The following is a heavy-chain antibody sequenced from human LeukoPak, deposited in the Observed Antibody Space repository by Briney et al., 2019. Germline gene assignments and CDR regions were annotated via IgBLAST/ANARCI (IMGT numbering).Heavy chain of an antibody. CDR3: AKEELRYFAY. D-gene: IGHD3-10*01. CDR2: ISYDGSNR. J-gene: IGHJ4*02. CDR1: GFTFSSHG. V-gene: IGHV3-30*18. Sequence: GRSLRLSCAASGFTFSSHGMHWVRQAPGKGLEWVASISYDGSNRHYADSVKGRVTISRDNSKNTPYLQMNSLRTEDTSIYYCAKEELRYFAYWGQGTLVTVSS.